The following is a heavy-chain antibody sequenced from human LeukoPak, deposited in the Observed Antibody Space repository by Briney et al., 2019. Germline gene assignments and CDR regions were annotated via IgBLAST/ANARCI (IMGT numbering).Heavy chain of an antibody. CDR1: GFTFDDYA. Sequence: GGSLRLSCAASGFTFDDYAMTWVRQAPGKGLEWVSTISGSGAISYYADSVKGRFTISRDNSKNTLFLHMSSLRVEDTAVYHCAKDRSIGTYYTFDSWGQGALVTVSS. CDR3: AKDRSIGTYYTFDS. V-gene: IGHV3-23*01. CDR2: ISGSGAIS. D-gene: IGHD1-26*01. J-gene: IGHJ4*02.